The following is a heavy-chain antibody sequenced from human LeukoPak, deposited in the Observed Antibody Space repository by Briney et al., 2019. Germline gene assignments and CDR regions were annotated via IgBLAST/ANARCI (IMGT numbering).Heavy chain of an antibody. Sequence: GGSLRLSCAASGFTLTNYAMSWVRQAPGKGLEWVSSINPSSGNTYYADSVKGRFTIFGDNPKNTLYLQMNSLRAEDTAVYYCARGRTSSWYLEWGQGTLVTVFS. D-gene: IGHD6-13*01. J-gene: IGHJ4*02. CDR1: GFTLTNYA. V-gene: IGHV3-23*01. CDR2: INPSSGNT. CDR3: ARGRTSSWYLE.